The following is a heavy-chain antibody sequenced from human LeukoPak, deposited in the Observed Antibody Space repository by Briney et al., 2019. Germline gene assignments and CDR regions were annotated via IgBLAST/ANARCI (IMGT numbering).Heavy chain of an antibody. J-gene: IGHJ4*02. CDR3: ARVVRDGYNRIDY. D-gene: IGHD5-24*01. V-gene: IGHV3-11*04. CDR1: GFTVSNKY. Sequence: GGSLRLSCAASGFTVSNKYMSWVRQAPGKGLEWVSYISGTGTTIYYADSVKGRFTISRDNAKNSLYLQMNSLRAEDTAVYYCARVVRDGYNRIDYWGQGTLVTVSS. CDR2: ISGTGTTI.